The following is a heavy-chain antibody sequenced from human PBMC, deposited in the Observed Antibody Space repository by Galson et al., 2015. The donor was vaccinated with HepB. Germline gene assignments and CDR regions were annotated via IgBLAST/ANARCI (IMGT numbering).Heavy chain of an antibody. D-gene: IGHD6-19*01. Sequence: SLRLSCAASGFTFSSYGMHWVRQAPGKGLEWVAVISYDGSNKYYADSVKGRFTISRDNSKNTLYLQMNSLRAEDTAVYYCAKDRGWGSPRSSGWYVPNYYYYYGMDVWGQGTTVTVSS. J-gene: IGHJ6*02. CDR1: GFTFSSYG. CDR2: ISYDGSNK. CDR3: AKDRGWGSPRSSGWYVPNYYYYYGMDV. V-gene: IGHV3-30*18.